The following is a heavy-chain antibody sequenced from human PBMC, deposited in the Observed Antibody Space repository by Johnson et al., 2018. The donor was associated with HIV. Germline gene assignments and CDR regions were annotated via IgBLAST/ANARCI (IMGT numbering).Heavy chain of an antibody. CDR1: GFTFSSNW. CDR3: ARPIARGASNI. CDR2: IKEDGSEK. D-gene: IGHD1-26*01. V-gene: IGHV3-7*05. Sequence: VQLVESGGGLVQPGGSLRLSCAASGFTFSSNWMNWVRQAPGKGLEWVANIKEDGSEKYYVDSVRVGFTISRDNAKSLLYLQMNSLRVDDTAVYYCARPIARGASNIWGQGTMVTVSS. J-gene: IGHJ3*02.